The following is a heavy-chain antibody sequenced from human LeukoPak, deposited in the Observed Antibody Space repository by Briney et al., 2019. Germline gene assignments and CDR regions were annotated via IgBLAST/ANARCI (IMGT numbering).Heavy chain of an antibody. CDR3: ARDFAPTA. V-gene: IGHV3-43D*03. CDR1: GFTFGEYG. CDR2: ITWDGGST. Sequence: QSGGSLRLSCVGSGFTFGEYGMHWVRQVPGKGLEWVSHITWDGGSTYYAGSVKGRFTISRDNSKNMLYLQMNSLRAEDTAVYYCARDFAPTAWGQGTLVTVSS. J-gene: IGHJ5*02.